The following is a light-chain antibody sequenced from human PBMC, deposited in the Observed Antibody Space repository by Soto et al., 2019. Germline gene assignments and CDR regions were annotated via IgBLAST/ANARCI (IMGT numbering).Light chain of an antibody. J-gene: IGLJ1*01. CDR2: EVS. V-gene: IGLV2-14*03. CDR1: SNDVGAYDF. CDR3: SSYTSSSTRG. Sequence: SALTQPASVSGAPGQSITISCTGKSNDVGAYDFVSWYQQHPDKAPKLMIYEVSNRPSGVSNRFSGSKSVNTATLTISGLQAEDEADYYCSSYTSSSTRGFGTGTKVTVL.